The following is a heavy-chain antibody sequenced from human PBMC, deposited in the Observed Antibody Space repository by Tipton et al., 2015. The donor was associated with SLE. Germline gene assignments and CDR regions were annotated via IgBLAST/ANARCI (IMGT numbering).Heavy chain of an antibody. V-gene: IGHV4-39*07. D-gene: IGHD2-2*02. Sequence: LRLSYTVSGGSISSSSYYWGWIRQPPGKGLEWIGSIYYSGSTYYNPSLKSRVTISVDTSKNQFSLNLSSVTAADTAVYYCARVGLVAPAAISSGVDYWGQGTLVTVSS. CDR1: GGSISSSSYY. CDR2: IYYSGST. J-gene: IGHJ4*02. CDR3: ARVGLVAPAAISSGVDY.